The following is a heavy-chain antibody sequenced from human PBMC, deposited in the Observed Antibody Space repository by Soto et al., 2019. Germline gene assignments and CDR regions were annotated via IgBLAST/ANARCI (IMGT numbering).Heavy chain of an antibody. CDR2: IDPSGGIT. J-gene: IGHJ4*02. CDR3: ARDVIRHDIYETIGYYFEH. V-gene: IGHV1-46*01. D-gene: IGHD3-22*01. CDR1: GYSFTNFH. Sequence: QVQLSQFGAEVKKPGASVKVSCKASGYSFTNFHIHWVRQAPGQGLEWMGMIDPSGGITRDAQRLQGRITMTRDASTSTVYMELRSLTTEDTAVYYCARDVIRHDIYETIGYYFEHWGQGTLVTVSS.